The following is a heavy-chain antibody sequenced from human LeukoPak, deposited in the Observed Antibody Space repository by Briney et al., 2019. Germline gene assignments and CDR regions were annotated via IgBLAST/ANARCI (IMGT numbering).Heavy chain of an antibody. CDR3: AKQLGYCSDGSCYFPY. V-gene: IGHV3-23*01. J-gene: IGHJ4*02. CDR2: ISINGGYT. D-gene: IGHD2-15*01. Sequence: GGSLRLSCAASGFTFSSSALSWVRQAPGKGLEWVSAISINGGYTYYADSVQGRFTISRDNSKSTLCLQMNSLRAEDTAVYYCAKQLGYCSDGSCYFPYWGQGTLVTVSS. CDR1: GFTFSSSA.